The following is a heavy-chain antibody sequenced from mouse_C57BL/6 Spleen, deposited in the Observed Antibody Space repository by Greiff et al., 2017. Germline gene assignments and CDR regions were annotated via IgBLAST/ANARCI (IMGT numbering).Heavy chain of an antibody. CDR2: IYPGSGNT. V-gene: IGHV1-9*01. Sequence: QVQLKQSGPELMKPGASVKLSCKATGYTFTGYLIDWVKQRPGHGLEWIGEIYPGSGNTYYNEKFKGKATFTADTSSTTAHMLLSSLTTEDSAIYYCARQVWYYDVWGTGTTVTVSS. J-gene: IGHJ1*03. CDR1: GYTFTGYL. CDR3: ARQVWYYDV.